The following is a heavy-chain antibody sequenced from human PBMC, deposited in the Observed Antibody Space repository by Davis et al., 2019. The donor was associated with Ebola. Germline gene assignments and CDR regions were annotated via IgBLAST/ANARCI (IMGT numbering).Heavy chain of an antibody. Sequence: GESLKISCKGSGYSFPSYWIAWVRQMPGKGLEWMGIIYAGDSDTRYSPSFEGHVTISVDRSITTAYLQWSSLKASDTAMYYCARHCISTSCYGGYYYYGMDVWGQGTTVTVSS. CDR3: ARHCISTSCYGGYYYYGMDV. CDR2: IYAGDSDT. CDR1: GYSFPSYW. D-gene: IGHD2-2*01. J-gene: IGHJ6*02. V-gene: IGHV5-51*01.